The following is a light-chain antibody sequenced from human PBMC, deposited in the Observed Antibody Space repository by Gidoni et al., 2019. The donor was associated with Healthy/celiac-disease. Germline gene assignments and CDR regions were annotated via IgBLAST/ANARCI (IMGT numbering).Light chain of an antibody. CDR2: GAS. J-gene: IGKJ4*01. CDR3: QQYGSSPLT. V-gene: IGKV3-20*01. Sequence: GLTQSPGTLSLSPGERATLPCRASQSVSSSYLAWYQQKPGQAPRLLIYGASSRATGIPDRFSGSGSGTDFTLTISRLEPEDVAVYYCQQYGSSPLTFXAXTKVXIK. CDR1: QSVSSSY.